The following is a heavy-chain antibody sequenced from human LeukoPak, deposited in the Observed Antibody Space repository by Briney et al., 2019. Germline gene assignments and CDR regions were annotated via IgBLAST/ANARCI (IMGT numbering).Heavy chain of an antibody. CDR1: GGSISSYY. CDR2: IYYSGST. CDR3: AREPVGATPDY. D-gene: IGHD1-26*01. V-gene: IGHV4-59*01. J-gene: IGHJ4*02. Sequence: TSETLSLTCTVSGGSISSYYWSWIRQPPGKGLEWIGYIYYSGSTNYNPSLKSRVTISVDTSKNQFSLKLSSVTAADTAVYYCAREPVGATPDYWGQGTLVTVSS.